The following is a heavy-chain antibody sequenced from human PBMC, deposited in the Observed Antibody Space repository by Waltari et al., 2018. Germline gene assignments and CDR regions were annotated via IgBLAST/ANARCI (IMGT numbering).Heavy chain of an antibody. V-gene: IGHV1-69*01. CDR2: IIPIFGTA. CDR1: GGTFSSYA. D-gene: IGHD5-12*01. J-gene: IGHJ2*01. Sequence: QVQLVQSGAEVKKPGSSVKVSCKASGGTFSSYAISWVRQAPGQGLGWMGGIIPIFGTANYAQKFQGRGTITADESTSTAYMELSSLRSEDTAVYYCARAWGGRDGYNWLLAVNFDLWGRGTLVTVSS. CDR3: ARAWGGRDGYNWLLAVNFDL.